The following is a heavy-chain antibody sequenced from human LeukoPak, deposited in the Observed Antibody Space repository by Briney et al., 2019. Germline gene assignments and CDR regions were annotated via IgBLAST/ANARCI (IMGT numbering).Heavy chain of an antibody. CDR1: GFTFSSYW. Sequence: PGGSLRLSCAASGFTFSSYWMSWVRQAPGKGLEWVAKIKEDGSEKYYVDSVKGRFTISRDNAKNSLYLQMNSLRAEDTAVYYCARDSLVIRSMGPAFYFQHWGQGTLVTVSS. J-gene: IGHJ1*01. CDR3: ARDSLVIRSMGPAFYFQH. V-gene: IGHV3-7*01. CDR2: IKEDGSEK. D-gene: IGHD2-8*01.